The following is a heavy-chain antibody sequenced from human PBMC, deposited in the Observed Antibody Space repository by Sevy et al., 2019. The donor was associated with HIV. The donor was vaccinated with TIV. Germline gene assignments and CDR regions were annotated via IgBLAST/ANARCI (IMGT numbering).Heavy chain of an antibody. D-gene: IGHD3-22*01. CDR3: ARGPGVYQPQYYYDSNGYYGY. Sequence: GGSLRLSCAASGFTFSDYYMSWIRQAPGKGLEWVSYISSSGSTIYYADSVKGRFTISRDNAKNSLYLQMNSLRAEDTAVYYCARGPGVYQPQYYYDSNGYYGYWGQGTLVTVSS. CDR2: ISSSGSTI. V-gene: IGHV3-11*04. J-gene: IGHJ4*02. CDR1: GFTFSDYY.